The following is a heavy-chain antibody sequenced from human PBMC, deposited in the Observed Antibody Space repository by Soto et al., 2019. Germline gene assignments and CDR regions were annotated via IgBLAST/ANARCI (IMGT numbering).Heavy chain of an antibody. D-gene: IGHD3-22*01. J-gene: IGHJ4*02. V-gene: IGHV1-46*01. CDR3: ARVYYDSSGYYSFFDY. CDR1: GYTFTSYY. CDR2: INPSGGST. Sequence: ASVKVSCKASGYTFTSYYMHWVRQAPGQGLEWMGIINPSGGSTSYAQKFQGRVTMTRDTSTSTVYMELSSLRSEDTAVYYCARVYYDSSGYYSFFDYWGQGTLVTVSS.